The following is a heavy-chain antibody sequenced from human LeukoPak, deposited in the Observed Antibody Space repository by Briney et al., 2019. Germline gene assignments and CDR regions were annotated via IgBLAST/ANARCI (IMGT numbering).Heavy chain of an antibody. V-gene: IGHV3-66*02. CDR2: IYSGGST. J-gene: IGHJ4*02. D-gene: IGHD3-10*01. CDR1: GFTVNNNY. CDR3: ARDDYYGSGSYDY. Sequence: PGGSLRLSCTASGFTVNNNYMIWLRQAPGKGLEWVAVIYSGGSTYHGGSVTGRFTTSRDNSKNRLYLEMNSLRDEDTAVYYCARDDYYGSGSYDYWGQRTLVTVSS.